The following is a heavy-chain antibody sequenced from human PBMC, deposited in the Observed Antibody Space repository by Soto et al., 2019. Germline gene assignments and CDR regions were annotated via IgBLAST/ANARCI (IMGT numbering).Heavy chain of an antibody. CDR2: IYYSGST. Sequence: QVQLQESGPGLVKPSQTLSLTCTVSGGSISSGDHYWSCIRQPPGKGLEWIGYIYYSGSTYYNPSLESRVTISVDTSKNQFSLKLSSVTAADTAVYYCASPLTRYYYGMDVWGQRTTVTVSS. D-gene: IGHD7-27*01. V-gene: IGHV4-30-4*01. CDR1: GGSISSGDHY. J-gene: IGHJ6*02. CDR3: ASPLTRYYYGMDV.